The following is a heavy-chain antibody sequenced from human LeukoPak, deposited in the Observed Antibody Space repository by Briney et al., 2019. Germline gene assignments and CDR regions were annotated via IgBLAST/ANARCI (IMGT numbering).Heavy chain of an antibody. CDR3: ARGGRPYCINGVCYSSGPWGFDY. J-gene: IGHJ4*02. CDR2: IYSGGST. CDR1: GFTVSSNY. Sequence: GGSLRLSCAAYGFTVSSNYMSWVRQAPGKGLEWVSVIYSGGSTYYADSLKGRFTISRDNSKNTLYLQMNSLRAEDTAVYYCARGGRPYCINGVCYSSGPWGFDYWGQGTLVTVSS. D-gene: IGHD2-8*01. V-gene: IGHV3-53*01.